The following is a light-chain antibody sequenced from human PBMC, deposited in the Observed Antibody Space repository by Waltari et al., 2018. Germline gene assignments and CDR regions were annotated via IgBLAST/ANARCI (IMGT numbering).Light chain of an antibody. CDR1: QSVSSN. Sequence: EIVMTQSPATLSVSPGERATLSCRASQSVSSNLAWDQQKPGQAPGLLIYGASTRATGIPARFSGSGSGTEFTLTISSLQSEDFAVYYCQQYNNWPPPLTFGGGTKVEIK. J-gene: IGKJ4*01. CDR3: QQYNNWPPPLT. CDR2: GAS. V-gene: IGKV3-15*01.